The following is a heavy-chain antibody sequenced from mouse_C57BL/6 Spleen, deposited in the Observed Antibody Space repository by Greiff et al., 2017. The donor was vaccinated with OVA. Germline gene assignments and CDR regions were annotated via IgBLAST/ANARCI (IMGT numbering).Heavy chain of an antibody. J-gene: IGHJ2*01. V-gene: IGHV7-3*01. CDR2: IRHKANGYTT. CDR3: ARSEGTPFYYFDY. CDR1: GFTFTDYY. Sequence: EVQLVESGGGLVQPGGSLSLSCAASGFTFTDYYMSWVRQPPGQALEWLGFIRHKANGYTTEYSSSVKGRFTISRDNSQSILYLQMNALRAEDSATYYCARSEGTPFYYFDYWGKGTTLTVSS. D-gene: IGHD3-3*01.